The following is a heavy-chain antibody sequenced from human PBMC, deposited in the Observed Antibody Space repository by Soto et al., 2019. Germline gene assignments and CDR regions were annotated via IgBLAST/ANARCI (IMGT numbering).Heavy chain of an antibody. J-gene: IGHJ6*02. D-gene: IGHD3-10*01. V-gene: IGHV4-59*01. CDR2: IYHSGST. Sequence: WTWIRQPPGEGLEWIGYIYHSGSTNYNPSLKSRVTISVDTSKNQFSLELRSVTAADTAVYFCARDRGSGSYYPYYYYAMDVWGQGTTVTVSS. CDR3: ARDRGSGSYYPYYYYAMDV.